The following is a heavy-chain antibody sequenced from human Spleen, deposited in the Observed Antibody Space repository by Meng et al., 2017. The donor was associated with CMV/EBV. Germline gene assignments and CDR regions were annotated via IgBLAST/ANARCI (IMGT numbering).Heavy chain of an antibody. CDR1: GFTFSSYG. J-gene: IGHJ3*02. D-gene: IGHD1-1*01. Sequence: QVQLVESGGGVVQPGGSLRLSCAASGFTFSSYGMHWVRQAPGKGLEWVAFIRYDGSNKYYADSVKGRFTISRDNSKNTLYLQMNSLRAEDTAVYYCAKDHPLERRWSGHDAFDIWGQGTMVTVSS. CDR3: AKDHPLERRWSGHDAFDI. V-gene: IGHV3-30*02. CDR2: IRYDGSNK.